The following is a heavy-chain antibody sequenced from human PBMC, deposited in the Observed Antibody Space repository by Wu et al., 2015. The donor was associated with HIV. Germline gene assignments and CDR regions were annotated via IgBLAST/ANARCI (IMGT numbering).Heavy chain of an antibody. Sequence: QVQLVQSGAEVKKPGSSVKVSCKTSGGTFSSYAINWVRQAPGQGLEWMGRIIPISGPANYAQRFQGRVTITADIPTNTAYLELSSLRSDDTAVYYCARASILEMSTASYYYYVMDVWGQGTTVTVSS. V-gene: IGHV1-69*14. D-gene: IGHD5-24*01. CDR1: GGTFSSYA. J-gene: IGHJ6*02. CDR2: IIPISGPA. CDR3: ARASILEMSTASYYYYVMDV.